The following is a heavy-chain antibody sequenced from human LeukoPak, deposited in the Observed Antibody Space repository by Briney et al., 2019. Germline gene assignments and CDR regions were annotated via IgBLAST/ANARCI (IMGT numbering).Heavy chain of an antibody. CDR1: GFTFSSYE. CDR2: ISSSGSTI. CDR3: AREIGVFDY. Sequence: PGGSLRLSCAASGFTFSSYEMNWVRQAPGKGLEWVSYISSSGSTIYYADSVKGRFTISRDNAKNSLYPQMNSLRAEDTAVYYCAREIGVFDYWGQGTLVTVSS. V-gene: IGHV3-48*03. J-gene: IGHJ4*02. D-gene: IGHD3-22*01.